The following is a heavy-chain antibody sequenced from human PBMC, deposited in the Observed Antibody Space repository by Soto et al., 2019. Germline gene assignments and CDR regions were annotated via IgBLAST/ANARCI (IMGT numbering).Heavy chain of an antibody. J-gene: IGHJ6*02. Sequence: QVQLVESGGGVVQPGRSLRLSCAASGFTFSSYGMHWVRQAPGKGLEWVAVIWHDGSNKYYADSVKGRFSISRDNSKKPLYLQMNSLRAEDTAVYYCARDRLEAPTSAYYGIDVWGQGTTVTVSS. CDR3: ARDRLEAPTSAYYGIDV. V-gene: IGHV3-33*01. CDR2: IWHDGSNK. CDR1: GFTFSSYG.